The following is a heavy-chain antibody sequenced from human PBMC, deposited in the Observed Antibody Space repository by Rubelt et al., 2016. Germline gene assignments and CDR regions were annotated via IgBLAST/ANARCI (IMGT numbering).Heavy chain of an antibody. CDR2: ISDSGDST. CDR3: ARSSSIDTCLDY. Sequence: EVQLLESGGGLLQPGGSLRLSCAASGFTFSSYAMTWVRQAPGTGLDWMSLISDSGDSTYYADSVKGRFTISRDNSKNTLYLQMNGLRAEDTAVYYCARSSSIDTCLDYWGQGTLVTVSS. D-gene: IGHD5-18*01. V-gene: IGHV3-23*01. CDR1: GFTFSSYA. J-gene: IGHJ4*02.